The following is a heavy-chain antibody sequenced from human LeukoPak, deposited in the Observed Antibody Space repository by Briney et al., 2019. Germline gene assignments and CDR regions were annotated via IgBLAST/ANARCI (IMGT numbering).Heavy chain of an antibody. Sequence: GGSLRLSCAASGFTFSSYAMSWVRQAPGKGLEWVSAISGSGGSTYYADSVKGRFTISRDNSKNTLYLQMNSLRAEDTAVYYCAKVPSPYYYDSSGYYLSDYWGQGTLVTVSS. CDR2: ISGSGGST. CDR1: GFTFSSYA. CDR3: AKVPSPYYYDSSGYYLSDY. D-gene: IGHD3-22*01. V-gene: IGHV3-23*01. J-gene: IGHJ4*02.